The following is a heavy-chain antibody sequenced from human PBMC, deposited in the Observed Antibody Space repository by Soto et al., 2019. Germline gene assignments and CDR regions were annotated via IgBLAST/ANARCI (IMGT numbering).Heavy chain of an antibody. Sequence: SGPTLVNPTETLTLTCTVSGFSLSNATMGVSWIRQPPGKALEWLAHIFSNDEKSYSTSLKSRLTISTDTSKSQVVLTMTDMDPVDTATYYCARLTYDGLDYWGQGTLVTVSS. CDR1: GFSLSNATMG. CDR3: ARLTYDGLDY. J-gene: IGHJ4*02. CDR2: IFSNDEK. D-gene: IGHD5-12*01. V-gene: IGHV2-26*01.